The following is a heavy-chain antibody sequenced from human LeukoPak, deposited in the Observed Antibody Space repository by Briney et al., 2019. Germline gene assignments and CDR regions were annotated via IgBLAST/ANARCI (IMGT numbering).Heavy chain of an antibody. CDR2: MSYSGST. D-gene: IGHD3-22*01. Sequence: SETLSLTCTVSGGSITSSSYSWGWIRQPPGKGLEWIASMSYSGSTYYNPSLKSRVTISVDTSKNQFSLKLSSVTAADTAVYYCAREDYYDSSGYVYWGQGTLVTVSS. V-gene: IGHV4-39*07. J-gene: IGHJ4*02. CDR3: AREDYYDSSGYVY. CDR1: GGSITSSSYS.